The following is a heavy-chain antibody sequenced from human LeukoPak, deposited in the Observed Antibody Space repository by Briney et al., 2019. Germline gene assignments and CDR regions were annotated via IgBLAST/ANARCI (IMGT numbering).Heavy chain of an antibody. CDR3: ARDDIVVVPGNWFDP. D-gene: IGHD2-2*01. CDR2: ISSSSSYI. CDR1: GFTFSSYS. J-gene: IGHJ5*02. V-gene: IGHV3-21*01. Sequence: GGSLRLSXAASGFTFSSYSMNWVRQAPGKGLEGVSSISSSSSYIYYADSVKGRFTISRDNAKNSLYLQMNSLRAEDTAVYYCARDDIVVVPGNWFDPWGQGTLVTVSS.